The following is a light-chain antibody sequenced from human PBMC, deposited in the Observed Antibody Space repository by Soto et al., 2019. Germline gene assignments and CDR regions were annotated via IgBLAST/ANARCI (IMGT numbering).Light chain of an antibody. V-gene: IGLV2-23*01. CDR1: SSGVVSYLL. Sequence: QSVLTQPASVSGSPGQSITISCTGSSSGVVSYLLVSWYQQYPGKAPKLIIYEGGKRPSGVSSRFSGSKSGDTASLTISGLQAEHEADYFCCSYAGSGTFYVFGPGTKVTVL. CDR2: EGG. J-gene: IGLJ1*01. CDR3: CSYAGSGTFYV.